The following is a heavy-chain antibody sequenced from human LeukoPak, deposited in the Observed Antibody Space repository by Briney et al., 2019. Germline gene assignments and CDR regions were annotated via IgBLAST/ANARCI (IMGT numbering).Heavy chain of an antibody. V-gene: IGHV3-30*18. CDR2: MSYDGNHQ. CDR3: AKISSGITVFGCFDY. Sequence: GGSLRLSCAASGFTFSSYGMHWVRQAPGKGLEWVAVMSYDGNHQYYADSVKGRFTISRDNSKNTLYLQMSSPSAEDTAVYYCAKISSGITVFGCFDYWGQGTLVSVSS. J-gene: IGHJ4*02. CDR1: GFTFSSYG. D-gene: IGHD3-3*01.